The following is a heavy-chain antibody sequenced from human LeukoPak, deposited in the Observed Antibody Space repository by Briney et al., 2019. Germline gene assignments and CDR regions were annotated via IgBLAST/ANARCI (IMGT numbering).Heavy chain of an antibody. CDR3: AHTVTGRGNPDFDY. V-gene: IGHV2-5*02. Sequence: SGPTLCHPPEPLTLTYTFSGFSLSSNGVGGGWIRQPPVKALECLAPIYWDDDKRYSPSLKSRLTITKDTSKNQVVLTMTNVDPVDTATYYCAHTVTGRGNPDFDYWGQGTLVTVSS. CDR1: GFSLSSNGVG. D-gene: IGHD2/OR15-2a*01. CDR2: IYWDDDK. J-gene: IGHJ4*02.